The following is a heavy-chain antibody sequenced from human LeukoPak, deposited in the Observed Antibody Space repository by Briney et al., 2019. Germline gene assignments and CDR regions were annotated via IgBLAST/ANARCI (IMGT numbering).Heavy chain of an antibody. V-gene: IGHV3-30-3*01. CDR3: AREVAVAGLYFDY. D-gene: IGHD6-19*01. CDR1: GFTSSSYA. Sequence: GGSLRLSCAASGFTSSSYAMHWVRQAPGKGLEWVAVISYDGSNKYYADSVKGRFTISRGNSKNTLYLQMNSLRAEDTAVYYCAREVAVAGLYFDYWGQGTLVTVSS. J-gene: IGHJ4*02. CDR2: ISYDGSNK.